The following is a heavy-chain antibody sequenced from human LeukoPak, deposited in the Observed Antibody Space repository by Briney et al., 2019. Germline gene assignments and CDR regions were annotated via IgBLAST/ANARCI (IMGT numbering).Heavy chain of an antibody. V-gene: IGHV3-7*03. CDR2: IKQDGSEK. D-gene: IGHD3-10*01. J-gene: IGHJ4*02. Sequence: GGSLRLSCAASGFTFSSYWMSWVRQAPGKGLEWVANIKQDGSEKYYVDSVKGRFTISRDNAKNSLYLQMNSLRAEDTAVYYCARGDGDNYYGSGSLPYFDYWGQGTLVTVSS. CDR1: GFTFSSYW. CDR3: ARGDGDNYYGSGSLPYFDY.